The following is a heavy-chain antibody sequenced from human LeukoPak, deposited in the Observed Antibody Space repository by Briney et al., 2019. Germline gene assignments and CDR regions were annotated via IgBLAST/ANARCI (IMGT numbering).Heavy chain of an antibody. CDR2: IRSKADSYAT. V-gene: IGHV3-73*01. Sequence: GGSLRLSCAASGFTFSGSTMHWVRQASGKGLEWVGRIRSKADSYATAYAASVKCRFTIAREDSNSTAYLQMNRLKTEDTAVYYCTRTYYYDSSGYDTDFDYWGQGTLVTVSS. D-gene: IGHD3-22*01. J-gene: IGHJ4*02. CDR1: GFTFSGST. CDR3: TRTYYYDSSGYDTDFDY.